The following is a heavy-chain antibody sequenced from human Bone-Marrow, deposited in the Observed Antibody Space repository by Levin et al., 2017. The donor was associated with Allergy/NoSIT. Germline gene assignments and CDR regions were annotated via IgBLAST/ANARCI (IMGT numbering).Heavy chain of an antibody. CDR2: IDPNDSET. J-gene: IGHJ4*02. CDR3: ARQGGYCSGGSCPDY. D-gene: IGHD2-15*01. V-gene: IGHV5-10-1*01. Sequence: MAGGSLRLSCEGSGFSLTSYWISWVRQMPGKGLEWMGMIDPNDSETKYSPSFQGHVTISLDMSHSTIYLHWSSLKASDTAIYFCARQGGYCSGGSCPDYWGQGTLVTVSS. CDR1: GFSLTSYW.